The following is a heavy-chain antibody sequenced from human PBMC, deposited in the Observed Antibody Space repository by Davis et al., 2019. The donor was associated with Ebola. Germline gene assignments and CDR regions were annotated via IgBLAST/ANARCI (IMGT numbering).Heavy chain of an antibody. CDR2: INPSGGST. D-gene: IGHD4-17*01. V-gene: IGHV1-46*01. J-gene: IGHJ4*02. CDR1: GYTFTNYY. CDR3: ARESIYGDSVDFDY. Sequence: AASVKVSCKASGYTFTNYYMHWVRQAPGQGLEWMGIINPSGGSTTYAQKFQGRVTMARDTSTSTVYMELSSLRSEDTAVFYCARESIYGDSVDFDYWGQGTLVTVSS.